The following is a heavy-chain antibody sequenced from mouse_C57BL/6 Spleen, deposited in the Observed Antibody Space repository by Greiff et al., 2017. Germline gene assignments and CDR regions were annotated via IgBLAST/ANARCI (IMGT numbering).Heavy chain of an antibody. CDR2: IRNKANGYTT. V-gene: IGHV7-3*01. D-gene: IGHD1-1*01. Sequence: EVQRVESGGGLVQPGGSLSLSCAASGFTFTDYYMSWVRQPPGKALEWLGFIRNKANGYTTEYSASVKGRFTISRDNSQSILYLQMNALRAEDSATYYCARYPHYYYGSSYYAMDYWGQGTSVTVSS. CDR1: GFTFTDYY. J-gene: IGHJ4*01. CDR3: ARYPHYYYGSSYYAMDY.